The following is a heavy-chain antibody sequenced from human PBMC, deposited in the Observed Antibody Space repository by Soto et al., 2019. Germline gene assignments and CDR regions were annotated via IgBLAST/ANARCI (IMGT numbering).Heavy chain of an antibody. Sequence: GGFLRLSCAASRFTFSSYWMSLVRQAPGKGLEWVANIKQDGSEKYYVDSVKGRFTISTDHAKNSLYLQMNSLRAEETVVYYCARVRFWYYHFWSGSLPYYNGMDVWGQGTTVTVSS. V-gene: IGHV3-7*01. CDR1: RFTFSSYW. J-gene: IGHJ6*02. CDR3: ARVRFWYYHFWSGSLPYYNGMDV. CDR2: IKQDGSEK. D-gene: IGHD3-3*01.